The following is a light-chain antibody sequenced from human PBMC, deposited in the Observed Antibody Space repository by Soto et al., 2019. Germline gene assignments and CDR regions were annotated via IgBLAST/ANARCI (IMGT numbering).Light chain of an antibody. J-gene: IGLJ3*02. Sequence: SYELTRPPSVSVAPGQTAMITCGGNDIGSKSVHWYQQRPGQAPVLVVYDDRDRPSGIPERFSGSNSGSTATLTISRVEAGDEADYYCQVWDRNNNHVLFGGGTKVTVL. V-gene: IGLV3-21*02. CDR3: QVWDRNNNHVL. CDR2: DDR. CDR1: DIGSKS.